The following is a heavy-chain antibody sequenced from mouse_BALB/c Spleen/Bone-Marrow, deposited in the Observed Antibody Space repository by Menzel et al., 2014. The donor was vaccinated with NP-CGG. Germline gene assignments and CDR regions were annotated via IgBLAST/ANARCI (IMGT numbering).Heavy chain of an antibody. CDR3: TRDDGYFDY. V-gene: IGHV6-6*02. Sequence: EVKVVDSGGGLVQPGGSMKLSCVASGFTFSNYWMNWVRQSPEKGLEWVAEIRLKSNNYATHYAESVKGRFTISRDDSKSSVYLQMNNLRAEDTGIYYCTRDDGYFDYWGQGATLTVSS. D-gene: IGHD2-3*01. J-gene: IGHJ2*01. CDR2: IRLKSNNYAT. CDR1: GFTFSNYW.